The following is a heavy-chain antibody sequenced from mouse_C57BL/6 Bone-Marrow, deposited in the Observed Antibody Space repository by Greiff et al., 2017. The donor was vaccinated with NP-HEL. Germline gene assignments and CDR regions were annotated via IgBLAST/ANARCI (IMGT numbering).Heavy chain of an antibody. Sequence: EVHLVESGGGLVQPGGSLKLSCAASGFTFSDYYMYWVRQTPEKRLEWVAYISTGGGSTYYPDTVKGRFTISRDNAKNTLYLQMSRLKSEDTAKYYCVRLGGSYYFDYWGQGTTLTVSS. J-gene: IGHJ2*01. CDR3: VRLGGSYYFDY. CDR1: GFTFSDYY. D-gene: IGHD4-1*01. V-gene: IGHV5-12*01. CDR2: ISTGGGST.